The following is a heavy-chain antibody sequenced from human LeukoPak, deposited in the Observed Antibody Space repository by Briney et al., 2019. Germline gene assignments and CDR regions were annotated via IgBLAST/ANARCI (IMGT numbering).Heavy chain of an antibody. CDR1: GFTFSSYA. CDR2: ISGSGDNT. Sequence: GGSLRLSFAASGFTFSSYAMSWVRQAPGKGLDWVSVISGSGDNTYYADSVKGRFTISRDNSKNTLYLQMNSLRAEDTALYYCAKGLERESRLDSWGQGTLVTVSS. J-gene: IGHJ5*01. CDR3: AKGLERESRLDS. D-gene: IGHD1-1*01. V-gene: IGHV3-23*01.